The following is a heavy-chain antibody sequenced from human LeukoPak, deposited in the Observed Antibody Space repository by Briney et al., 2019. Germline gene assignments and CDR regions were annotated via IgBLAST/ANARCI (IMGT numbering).Heavy chain of an antibody. J-gene: IGHJ4*02. CDR1: GGSISSYY. CDR2: IYYSGST. Sequence: KPSETLSLTCTVSGGSISSYYWSWIWQPPGKGLEWIGYIYYSGSTNYNPSLKSRVTISVDTSKNQFSLKLSSVTAADTAVYYCARSDYYDSSGYYYYFDYWGQGTLVTVSS. CDR3: ARSDYYDSSGYYYYFDY. D-gene: IGHD3-22*01. V-gene: IGHV4-59*08.